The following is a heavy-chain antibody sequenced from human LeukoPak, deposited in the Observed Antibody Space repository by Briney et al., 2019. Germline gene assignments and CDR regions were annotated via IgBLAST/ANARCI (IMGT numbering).Heavy chain of an antibody. V-gene: IGHV4-4*07. CDR2: FYSIGST. CDR1: GGSISSYY. CDR3: ARDQYSGSLDY. J-gene: IGHJ4*02. D-gene: IGHD1-26*01. Sequence: SETLSLTCTVSGGSISSYYWTWIRQPAGKGLEWIGRFYSIGSTNYNPSLKSRVTISVDTSKNQFSLKLSSVTAADTAVYYCARDQYSGSLDYWGQGTLVTVSS.